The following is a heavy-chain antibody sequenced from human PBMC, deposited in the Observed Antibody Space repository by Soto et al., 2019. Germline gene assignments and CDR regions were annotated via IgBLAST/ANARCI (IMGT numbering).Heavy chain of an antibody. D-gene: IGHD3-22*01. CDR2: INSDGSRK. CDR3: ARDPDYYDSSGYYLDAFDI. J-gene: IGHJ3*02. Sequence: PGGSLRLSCAASGFIFSNYGMHWVRQAPGKGLEWVARINSDGSRKNYAESVKGRFTISRDNAKNTLYLQMNSLRAEDTAVYYCARDPDYYDSSGYYLDAFDIWGQGTMVTVSS. CDR1: GFIFSNYG. V-gene: IGHV3-74*01.